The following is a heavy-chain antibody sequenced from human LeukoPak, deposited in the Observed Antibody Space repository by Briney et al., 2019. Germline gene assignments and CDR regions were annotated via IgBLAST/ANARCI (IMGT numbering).Heavy chain of an antibody. J-gene: IGHJ4*02. Sequence: GGSLRLSCAASGFTFSSFAMSWVRQAPGEGLEWVSGITPDDRIFYADSVKGRFTISRDNSKNTLFLHMNSLRAEDSAVYYCAKDARRSSGWWFFDHWGQGTLVTVSS. V-gene: IGHV3-23*01. CDR3: AKDARRSSGWWFFDH. CDR2: ITPDDRI. CDR1: GFTFSSFA. D-gene: IGHD6-19*01.